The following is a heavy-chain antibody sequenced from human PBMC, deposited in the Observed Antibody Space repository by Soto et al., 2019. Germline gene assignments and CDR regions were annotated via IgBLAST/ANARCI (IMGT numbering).Heavy chain of an antibody. Sequence: SETLSLTCTVSGGSISGYYWNWIRQPPGKGLEWIGYIYYSGSTNYNPSLKSRVTISVDTAKNQFSLKLSSVTAADTAVYYCARLKAPGRYKYDTSDYYFDYWGQGILVTVSS. J-gene: IGHJ4*02. CDR1: GGSISGYY. CDR3: ARLKAPGRYKYDTSDYYFDY. D-gene: IGHD3-22*01. V-gene: IGHV4-59*08. CDR2: IYYSGST.